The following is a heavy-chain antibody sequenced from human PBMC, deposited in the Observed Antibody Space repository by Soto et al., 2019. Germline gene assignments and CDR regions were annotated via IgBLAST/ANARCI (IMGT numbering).Heavy chain of an antibody. J-gene: IGHJ5*02. Sequence: SETPSLTFTVSDGSINNHYWSWIRQPPGKGLEWIGYIYYTGSTNYNPSLKSRVTMSVDTSKNQVSLNLTSLTAADTAMYYCARAPCTGYSSSCRPYNWFDPWGQGTLVTVSS. D-gene: IGHD6-13*01. V-gene: IGHV4-59*11. CDR2: IYYTGST. CDR1: DGSINNHY. CDR3: ARAPCTGYSSSCRPYNWFDP.